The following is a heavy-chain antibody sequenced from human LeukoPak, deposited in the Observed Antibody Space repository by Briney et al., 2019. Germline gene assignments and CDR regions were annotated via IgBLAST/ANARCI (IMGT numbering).Heavy chain of an antibody. CDR1: GGSYSGYY. D-gene: IGHD3-10*01. V-gene: IGHV4-34*01. J-gene: IGHJ4*02. CDR3: AGNYYGSGSYYSEDRY. Sequence: SETLSLTCAVYGGSYSGYYWTWIRQPPGKGLEWIGEINHSGSTNYNPSLKSRVTISVDTSKNQFSLKLSSVTAADTAVYYCAGNYYGSGSYYSEDRYWGQGTLVTVSS. CDR2: INHSGST.